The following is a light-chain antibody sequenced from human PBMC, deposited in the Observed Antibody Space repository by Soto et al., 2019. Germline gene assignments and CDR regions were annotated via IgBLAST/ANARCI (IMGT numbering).Light chain of an antibody. J-gene: IGKJ1*01. V-gene: IGKV3-20*01. CDR1: QSVSSSY. Sequence: EIVMTQSPASLSVSPGERATLSCRASQSVSSSYLAWYQQKPGQAPRLLIYGASSRATGIPVRFSGSGSGTDFTLTISRLEPEDFAVYYCQQYGSSPETFGQGTKVDIK. CDR2: GAS. CDR3: QQYGSSPET.